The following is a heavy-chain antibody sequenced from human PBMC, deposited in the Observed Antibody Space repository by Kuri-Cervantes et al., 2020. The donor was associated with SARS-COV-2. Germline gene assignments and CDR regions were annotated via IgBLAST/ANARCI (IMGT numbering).Heavy chain of an antibody. D-gene: IGHD4-11*01. CDR2: ISAYNGNT. Sequence: ASVKVSCKASGYTFTSYGISWVRQAPGQGLEWMGWISAYNGNTNYAQKLQGRVTMTTDTSTSTAYMELRSLRSDDTAVYYCAKKGDYSNYAERPHYYYYYMDVWGKGTTVTVSS. J-gene: IGHJ6*03. V-gene: IGHV1-18*01. CDR3: AKKGDYSNYAERPHYYYYYMDV. CDR1: GYTFTSYG.